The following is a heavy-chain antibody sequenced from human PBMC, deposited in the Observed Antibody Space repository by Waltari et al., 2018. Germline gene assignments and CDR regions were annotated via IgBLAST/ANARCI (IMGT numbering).Heavy chain of an antibody. J-gene: IGHJ6*03. D-gene: IGHD6-19*01. Sequence: EVQLVETGGGLIQPGGSLRLSCAASGFTVSSNYMSWVRQAPGKGLEWVSVIYSGGSTYYADSVKGRFTISRDNSKNTLYLQMNSLRAEDTAVYYCARTGYSSGWNYYYYMDVWGKGTTVTVSS. CDR2: IYSGGST. CDR1: GFTVSSNY. V-gene: IGHV3-53*02. CDR3: ARTGYSSGWNYYYYMDV.